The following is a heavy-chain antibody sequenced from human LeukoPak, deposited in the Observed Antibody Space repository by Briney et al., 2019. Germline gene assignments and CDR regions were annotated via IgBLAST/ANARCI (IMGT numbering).Heavy chain of an antibody. D-gene: IGHD6-19*01. CDR1: GFTFSSYS. CDR3: ASGIAVASDY. Sequence: GGSLRLSCAASGFTFSSYSMSWVRQAPGTGLEWVSSISSSSSYIYYADSVKGRFTISRDNAKNSLYLQMNSLRAEDTAVYYCASGIAVASDYWGQGTLVTVSS. J-gene: IGHJ4*02. V-gene: IGHV3-21*01. CDR2: ISSSSSYI.